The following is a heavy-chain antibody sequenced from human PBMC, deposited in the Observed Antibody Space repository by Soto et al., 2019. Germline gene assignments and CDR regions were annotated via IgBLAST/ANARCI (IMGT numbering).Heavy chain of an antibody. CDR3: ARESEDLTSNFDY. J-gene: IGHJ4*02. CDR2: ISSTTNYI. V-gene: IGHV3-21*01. Sequence: GGSLRLSCAASGFTFTRYSMNCVLQPPGKGLEWVSSISSTTNYIYYADSIKGRFTVSRDNAKNSVYLEMNSLSAEDTAVYYCARESEDLTSNFDYWGQGTLVTVSS. CDR1: GFTFTRYS.